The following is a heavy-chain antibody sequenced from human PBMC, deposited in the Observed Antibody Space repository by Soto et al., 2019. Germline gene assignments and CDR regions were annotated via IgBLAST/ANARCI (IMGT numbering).Heavy chain of an antibody. J-gene: IGHJ4*02. CDR3: ARGRVSYSSGWYLLAY. V-gene: IGHV1-3*01. CDR2: INAGNGNT. CDR1: GYTFTSYA. Sequence: ASVKVSCKASGYTFTSYAMHLVRQAPGQRLEWMGWINAGNGNTKYSQKFQGRVTITRDTSASTAYMELSSLRSEDTAVYYCARGRVSYSSGWYLLAYWGQGTLVTVSS. D-gene: IGHD6-19*01.